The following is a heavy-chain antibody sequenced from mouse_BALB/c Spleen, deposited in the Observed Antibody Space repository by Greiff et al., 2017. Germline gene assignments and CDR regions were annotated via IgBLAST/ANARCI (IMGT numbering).Heavy chain of an antibody. V-gene: IGHV1-9*01. J-gene: IGHJ4*01. Sequence: QVQLQQSGAKLMKPGASVKISCKATGYTFSSYWIEWVKQRPGHGLEWIGEILPGSGSTNYNEKFKGKATFTADTSSNTAYMQLSSLTSEDSAVYYCARSGPHYYAMDYWGQGTSVTVSS. CDR1: GYTFSSYW. CDR3: ARSGPHYYAMDY. CDR2: ILPGSGST.